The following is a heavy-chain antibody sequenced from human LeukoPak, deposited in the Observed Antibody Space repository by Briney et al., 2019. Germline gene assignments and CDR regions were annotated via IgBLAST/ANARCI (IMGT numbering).Heavy chain of an antibody. J-gene: IGHJ4*02. CDR1: GGSFSGYY. D-gene: IGHD3-9*01. CDR2: INHSGST. V-gene: IGHV4-34*01. CDR3: ARERKLRYFDWFRSSGLFDY. Sequence: PSETLSLTCAVYGGSFSGYYWSWIRQPPGKGLEWIGEINHSGSTNYNPSLKSRVTISVDTSKNQFSLKLSSVTAADTAVYYCARERKLRYFDWFRSSGLFDYWGQGTLVTVSS.